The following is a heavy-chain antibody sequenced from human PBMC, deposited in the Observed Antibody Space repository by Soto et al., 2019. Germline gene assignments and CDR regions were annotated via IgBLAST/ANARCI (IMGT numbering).Heavy chain of an antibody. J-gene: IGHJ2*01. CDR2: IYWDDDK. CDR3: ARTYYDILTGYYNPWYFDL. V-gene: IGHV2-5*02. D-gene: IGHD3-9*01. CDR1: GFSLSTTGVA. Sequence: QITLKESGPTLVKPTQTLTLTCTFSGFSLSTTGVAVGWIRQPPGKALEWLALIYWDDDKRYSPSLKSRLIITKDTSKNQVFLTMTNMDPMDAATYYCARTYYDILTGYYNPWYFDLWGRGTLVTVSS.